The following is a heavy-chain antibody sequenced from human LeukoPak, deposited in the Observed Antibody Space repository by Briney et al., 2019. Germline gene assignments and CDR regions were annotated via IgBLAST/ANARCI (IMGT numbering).Heavy chain of an antibody. J-gene: IGHJ4*02. CDR1: GGSTSTGDYY. CDR2: IYTSGST. V-gene: IGHV4-61*02. CDR3: ARDRTTWGRMGY. D-gene: IGHD1-14*01. Sequence: SQTLSLTCIVSGGSTSTGDYYCSWIRQPAGKGLEWIGRIYTSGSTNYNPSLKSRVTMSVDTSQNQFSLKLSSVTAADTAVYYCARDRTTWGRMGYWGQGTLVTVSS.